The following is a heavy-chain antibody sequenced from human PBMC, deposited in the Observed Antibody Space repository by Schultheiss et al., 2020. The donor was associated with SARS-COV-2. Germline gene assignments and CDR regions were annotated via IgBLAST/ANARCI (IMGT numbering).Heavy chain of an antibody. CDR2: IYYSGST. V-gene: IGHV4-61*08. CDR1: GGSISSGGYY. J-gene: IGHJ4*02. Sequence: SETLSLTCTVSGGSISSGGYYWSWIRQPPGKGLEWIGYIYYSGSTNYNPSLKSRVTISVDTSKNQFSLKLSSVTAADTAVYYCARGGYNWNYEIDYWGQGTLVTVSS. CDR3: ARGGYNWNYEIDY. D-gene: IGHD1-7*01.